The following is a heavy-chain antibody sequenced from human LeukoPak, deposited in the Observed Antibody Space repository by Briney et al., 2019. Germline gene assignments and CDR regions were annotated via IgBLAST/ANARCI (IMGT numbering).Heavy chain of an antibody. CDR3: AREDYSGWSQQGVGMDV. CDR1: GGSISSYY. J-gene: IGHJ6*02. Sequence: SETLSLTCTVSGGSISSYYWSWIRQPPGKGLEWIGYIYYSGSTNYNPSLKSRVTISVDTSKNQFSLKLSSVTAADTAVYCCAREDYSGWSQQGVGMDVWGQGTTVTVSS. CDR2: IYYSGST. D-gene: IGHD6-19*01. V-gene: IGHV4-59*01.